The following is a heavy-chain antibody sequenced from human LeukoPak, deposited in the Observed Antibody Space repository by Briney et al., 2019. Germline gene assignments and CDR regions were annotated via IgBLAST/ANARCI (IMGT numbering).Heavy chain of an antibody. CDR3: ARVAVPYYYDSSGYLTYFDY. CDR2: INPNSGGT. Sequence: GASVKVSCKASGYTFTGYYMHWVRQAPGQGLEWMGWINPNSGGTNYAQKFQGRVTITRDTSISTAYMALSRLRSDDTAVYYCARVAVPYYYDSSGYLTYFDYWGQGTLVTVSS. J-gene: IGHJ4*02. V-gene: IGHV1-2*02. CDR1: GYTFTGYY. D-gene: IGHD3-22*01.